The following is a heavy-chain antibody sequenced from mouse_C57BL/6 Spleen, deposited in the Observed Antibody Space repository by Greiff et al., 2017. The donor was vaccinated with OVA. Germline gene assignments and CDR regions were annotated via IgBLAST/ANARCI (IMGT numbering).Heavy chain of an antibody. D-gene: IGHD2-13*01. J-gene: IGHJ1*03. V-gene: IGHV2-2*01. CDR2: IWSGGST. CDR3: AFYYSEYFDV. CDR1: GFSLTSYG. Sequence: QVQLKESGPGLVQPSQSLSITCTVSGFSLTSYGVHWVRQSPGKGLEWLGVIWSGGSTDYNAAFISRLSISKDNSKSQVFFKMNSLQADDTAIYYCAFYYSEYFDVWGTGTTVTVSS.